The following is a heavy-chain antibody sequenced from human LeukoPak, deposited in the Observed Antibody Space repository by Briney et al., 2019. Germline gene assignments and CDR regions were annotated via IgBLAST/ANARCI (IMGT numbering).Heavy chain of an antibody. V-gene: IGHV1-2*02. CDR3: AKGRLSGSYNRFDY. D-gene: IGHD1-26*01. J-gene: IGHJ4*02. CDR2: INPNSGDT. Sequence: ASVKVSCKASGYTFSDYFMHWVRRAPGEGLEWMGWINPNSGDTNYAQKFQGRVTMTRDTSISTVYMELSSLRSDDTAVYYCAKGRLSGSYNRFDYWGLGTLVTVSS. CDR1: GYTFSDYF.